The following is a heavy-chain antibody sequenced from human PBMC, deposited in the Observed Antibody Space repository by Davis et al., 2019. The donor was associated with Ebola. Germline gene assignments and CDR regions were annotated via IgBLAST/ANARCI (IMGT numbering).Heavy chain of an antibody. D-gene: IGHD2-21*02. Sequence: GESLKISCASSSFSFSSYWMSWVRQAPGKGLEWVANIKQDASEKYYVDSVKGRFTISRDNAKNSLYLQMNSLRAEDTAVYYCASPYCGGDCVARWDAFDIWGQGTMVTVTS. V-gene: IGHV3-7*03. J-gene: IGHJ3*02. CDR2: IKQDASEK. CDR1: SFSFSSYW. CDR3: ASPYCGGDCVARWDAFDI.